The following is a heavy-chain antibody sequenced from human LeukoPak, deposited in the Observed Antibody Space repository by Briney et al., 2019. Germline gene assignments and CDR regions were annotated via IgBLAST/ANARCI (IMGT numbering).Heavy chain of an antibody. D-gene: IGHD3-22*01. J-gene: IGHJ6*03. Sequence: PSETLSLTCTVSGGSISSGSYYWSWIRQPPGKGLEWIGYIYYSGSTSHNPSLKSRVTISVEPSKNQFSLKLSSVTAADTAVYYCARAGGSIVGDYYYYYMDVWGKGTTVTVSS. CDR1: GGSISSGSYY. CDR3: ARAGGSIVGDYYYYYMDV. V-gene: IGHV4-61*01. CDR2: IYYSGST.